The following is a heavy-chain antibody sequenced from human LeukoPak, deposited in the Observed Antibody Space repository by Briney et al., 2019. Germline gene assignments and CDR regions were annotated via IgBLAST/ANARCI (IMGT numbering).Heavy chain of an antibody. V-gene: IGHV3-23*01. D-gene: IGHD3-22*01. CDR3: AKGVIVVVITLFDY. J-gene: IGHJ4*02. CDR1: GFTFSSYA. Sequence: PGGSLRLSCAASGFTFSSYAMSWVRQAPGKGLEWVSAISGSGGSTYYADSVKGRFTISRDDSKNTLYLQMNSLRAEDTAVYYCAKGVIVVVITLFDYWGQGTLVTVSS. CDR2: ISGSGGST.